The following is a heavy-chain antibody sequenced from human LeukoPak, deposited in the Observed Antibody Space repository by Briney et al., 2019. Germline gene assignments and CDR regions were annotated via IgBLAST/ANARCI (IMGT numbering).Heavy chain of an antibody. CDR1: GGSFSGYY. J-gene: IGHJ4*02. CDR3: ARSPRV. CDR2: INHSGST. Sequence: SETLSLTCAVYGGSFSGYYWSWIRQPPGKGLEWIGEINHSGSTNYNPSLKSRVTISVDTSKNQFSLKLSSVTAADTAVYYCARSPRVWGQGTLVTASS. V-gene: IGHV4-34*01.